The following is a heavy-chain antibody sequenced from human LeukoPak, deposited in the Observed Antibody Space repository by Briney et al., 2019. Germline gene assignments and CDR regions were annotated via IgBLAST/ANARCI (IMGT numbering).Heavy chain of an antibody. CDR2: INPSGGST. Sequence: ASVKVSCKASGYTFTSYYTHWVRQAPGQGLEWMGIINPSGGSTSYAQKFQGRVTMTRDTSTSTVYMELSSLRSEDTAVYYCARGECSGGSCYAHRWFDPWGQGTLVTVSS. V-gene: IGHV1-46*01. J-gene: IGHJ5*02. CDR1: GYTFTSYY. CDR3: ARGECSGGSCYAHRWFDP. D-gene: IGHD2-15*01.